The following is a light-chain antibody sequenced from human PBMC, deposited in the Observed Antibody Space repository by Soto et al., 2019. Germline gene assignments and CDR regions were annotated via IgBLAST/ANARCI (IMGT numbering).Light chain of an antibody. J-gene: IGKJ5*01. V-gene: IGKV3-15*01. Sequence: ELVMTQSPDTLSVSPGERATLLCRASQSVRNNLAWYQQKPGQAPRLLIYGVSTRATGVPARFSGSGSGTDFTLTISRLEPEDFAVYFCHQYGTFPITFGQGTRLEIK. CDR2: GVS. CDR3: HQYGTFPIT. CDR1: QSVRNN.